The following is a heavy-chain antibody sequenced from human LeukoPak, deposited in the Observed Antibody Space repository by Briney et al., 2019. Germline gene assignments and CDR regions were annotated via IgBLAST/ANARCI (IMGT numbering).Heavy chain of an antibody. CDR1: GYTFTSYD. Sequence: ASVKVSCKASGYTFTSYDINWVRQAPGQGLEWMGWINPNSGGTNYAQKFQGRVTMTRDTSISTAYMELSRLRSDDTAVYYCARDSMVRGVIPKGYFDYWGQGTLVTVSS. CDR2: INPNSGGT. D-gene: IGHD3-10*01. J-gene: IGHJ4*02. V-gene: IGHV1-2*02. CDR3: ARDSMVRGVIPKGYFDY.